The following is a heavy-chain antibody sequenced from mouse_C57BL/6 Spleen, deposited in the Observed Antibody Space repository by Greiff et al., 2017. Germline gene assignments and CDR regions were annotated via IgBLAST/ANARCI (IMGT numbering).Heavy chain of an antibody. V-gene: IGHV14-4*01. CDR2: IDPENGDT. J-gene: IGHJ3*01. D-gene: IGHD1-1*01. CDR3: TTGYGSSWFAY. CDR1: GFNIKDDY. Sequence: VHVKQSGAELVRPGASVKLSCTASGFNIKDDYMHWVKQRPEQGLEWIGWIDPENGDTEYASKFQGKATITADTSSNTAYLQLSSLTSEDTAVYYCTTGYGSSWFAYWGQGTLVTVSA.